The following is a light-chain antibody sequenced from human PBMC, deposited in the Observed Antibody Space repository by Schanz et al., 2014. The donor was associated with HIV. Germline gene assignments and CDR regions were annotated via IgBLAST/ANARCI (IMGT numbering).Light chain of an antibody. CDR2: STN. CDR1: NSNIGSNT. CDR3: AAWDDGLNGVI. J-gene: IGLJ2*01. V-gene: IGLV1-44*01. Sequence: QSVLTQPPSASGTPGQRVTISCSGSNSNIGSNTVNWYQQFPGTAPKVLIHSTNQRPAGVHDRFSGSKSGTSASLAISGLQSEDEADYYCAAWDDGLNGVIFGGGTKLTVL.